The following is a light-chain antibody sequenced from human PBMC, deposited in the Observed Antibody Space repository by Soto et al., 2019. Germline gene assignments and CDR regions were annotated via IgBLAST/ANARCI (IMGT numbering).Light chain of an antibody. CDR3: QKYNTAPWT. CDR1: QGISKY. J-gene: IGKJ1*01. V-gene: IGKV1-27*01. CDR2: LAS. Sequence: DVEMTQSPSSLSASVGDRVTITCRASQGISKYLAWYPQKPGKVPRLLIYLASTLQSGVPSRFSGSGSGTDFILTISSLQPEDVATYYCQKYNTAPWTFGQGTKVEIK.